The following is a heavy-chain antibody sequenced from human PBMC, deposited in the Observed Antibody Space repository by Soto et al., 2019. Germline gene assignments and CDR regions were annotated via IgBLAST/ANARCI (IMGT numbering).Heavy chain of an antibody. CDR3: ARDRVVAALTYYYYYYMDV. J-gene: IGHJ6*03. Sequence: SVKVSCKASGYTFTSYAMHWVRQAPGQRLEWMGWINAGNGNTKYSQKFQGRVTITRDTSASTAYMELSSLRSEDTAVYYCARDRVVAALTYYYYYYMDVWGKGTTVTVSS. D-gene: IGHD2-15*01. CDR2: INAGNGNT. CDR1: GYTFTSYA. V-gene: IGHV1-3*01.